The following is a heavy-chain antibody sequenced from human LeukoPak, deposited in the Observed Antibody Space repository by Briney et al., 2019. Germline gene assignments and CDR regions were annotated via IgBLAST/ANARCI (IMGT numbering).Heavy chain of an antibody. J-gene: IGHJ4*02. Sequence: GGSLRLSCAASGFTFSSYEMNWVRQAPGKGLEWVSYISNSGNTIFYADSVKGRFTISRDNGKNSLYLQMNSLRAEDTAVYYCAKGWGIAAAGTPFDYWAREPWSPSPQ. CDR3: AKGWGIAAAGTPFDY. V-gene: IGHV3-48*03. CDR1: GFTFSSYE. D-gene: IGHD6-13*01. CDR2: ISNSGNTI.